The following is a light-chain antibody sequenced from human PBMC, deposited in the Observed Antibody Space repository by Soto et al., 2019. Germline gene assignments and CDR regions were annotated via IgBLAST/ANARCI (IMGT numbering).Light chain of an antibody. J-gene: IGLJ2*01. V-gene: IGLV2-23*01. CDR3: CSYAGSSTYVV. CDR2: EGS. CDR1: SSDVGRYNL. Sequence: QSVLTQPASVSGSPGQSITISCTGTSSDVGRYNLVSWYQQHPGKAPKLMIYEGSKRPSGVSNRFSGSKSGNTASLTISGLQAEDEADYYCCSYAGSSTYVVFGGGTKVTVL.